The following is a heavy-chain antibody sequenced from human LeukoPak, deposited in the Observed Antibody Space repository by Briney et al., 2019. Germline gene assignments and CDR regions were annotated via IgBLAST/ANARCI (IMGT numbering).Heavy chain of an antibody. Sequence: SQTLSFTCTVSGGSISSGGYYWSWIRQPPGKGLEWIGYIYHSGSTYYNPSLKSRVTISVDRSKNQFSLKLSSVTAADTAVYYCAREKMDYYDSSCYLDYWGQGTLVTVSS. CDR3: AREKMDYYDSSCYLDY. J-gene: IGHJ4*02. CDR2: IYHSGST. V-gene: IGHV4-30-2*01. CDR1: GGSISSGGYY. D-gene: IGHD3-22*01.